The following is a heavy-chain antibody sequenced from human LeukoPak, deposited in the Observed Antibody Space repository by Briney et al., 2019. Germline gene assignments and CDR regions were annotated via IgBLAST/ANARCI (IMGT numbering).Heavy chain of an antibody. V-gene: IGHV1-18*01. D-gene: IGHD3-22*01. CDR1: GYTFTSYG. CDR3: ARAAISKDSSGYFY. Sequence: ASVKVSYKASGYTFTSYGISWVRPAPGQALEWMGWISTYNGNTNYAQKLQGRVTMTTDTSTSTAYMELRSLRSDDTAVYYCARAAISKDSSGYFYWGQGTLVTVSS. CDR2: ISTYNGNT. J-gene: IGHJ4*02.